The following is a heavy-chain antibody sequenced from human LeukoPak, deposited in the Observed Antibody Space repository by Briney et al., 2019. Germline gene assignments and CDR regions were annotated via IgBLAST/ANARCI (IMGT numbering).Heavy chain of an antibody. CDR2: ISISGSTT. CDR1: GFTFSDYY. CDR3: AMTFDY. V-gene: IGHV3-11*04. Sequence: PGGSLRLSCAASGFTFSDYYMNWIRQAPGKGLEWVSYISISGSTTYYADSVKGRFTISRDNAKNSVYLQMNSLRAEDTAVYYCAMTFDYWGQGTLVTVSS. J-gene: IGHJ4*02.